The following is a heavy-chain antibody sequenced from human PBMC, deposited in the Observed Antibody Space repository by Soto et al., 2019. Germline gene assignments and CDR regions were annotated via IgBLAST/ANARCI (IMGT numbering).Heavy chain of an antibody. CDR1: GFTFSSYA. CDR2: ISGSGGST. D-gene: IGHD6-13*01. J-gene: IGHJ4*02. Sequence: GGSLXLSCAASGFTFSSYAMSWVRQAPGKGLEWVSAISGSGGSTYYADSVKGRFTISRDNSKNTLYLQMNSLRAEDTAVYYCATDSSSWSCDYWGQGTLVTVSS. V-gene: IGHV3-23*01. CDR3: ATDSSSWSCDY.